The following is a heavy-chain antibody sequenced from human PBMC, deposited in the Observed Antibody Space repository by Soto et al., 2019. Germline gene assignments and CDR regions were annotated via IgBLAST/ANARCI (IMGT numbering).Heavy chain of an antibody. V-gene: IGHV4-34*01. D-gene: IGHD3-10*01. J-gene: IGHJ4*02. Sequence: SETLSLTCAVYGGSFSGYYWSWIRQPPGKGLEWIGEINHSGSTNYNPSLKSRVTISVDTSKNQFSLKLSSVTAADTAVYYCARVLALTMVRGVTYYFDYWGQGTLVTVSS. CDR2: INHSGST. CDR3: ARVLALTMVRGVTYYFDY. CDR1: GGSFSGYY.